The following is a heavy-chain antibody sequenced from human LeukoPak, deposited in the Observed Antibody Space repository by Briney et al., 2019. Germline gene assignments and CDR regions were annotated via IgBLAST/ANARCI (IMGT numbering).Heavy chain of an antibody. CDR2: ISASGSAT. CDR3: AKGPMVRGALDY. V-gene: IGHV3-23*01. Sequence: GGSLRLSCAASGFIFSNYGTNWVRQAPGKGLEWVAAISASGSATSYADSVRGRFTISRDNSKSTTYLQMNSLRAEDTAVFYCAKGPMVRGALDYWGQGTLVTVSS. J-gene: IGHJ4*02. D-gene: IGHD3-10*01. CDR1: GFIFSNYG.